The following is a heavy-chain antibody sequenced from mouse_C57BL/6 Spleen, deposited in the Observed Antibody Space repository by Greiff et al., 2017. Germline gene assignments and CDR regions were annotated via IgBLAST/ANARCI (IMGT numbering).Heavy chain of an antibody. CDR2: ISSGGDYI. J-gene: IGHJ3*01. Sequence: EVHLVESGAGLVKPGGSLKLSCAASGFTFSSYAMSWVRQTPEKRLEWVAYISSGGDYIYYADTVKGRFTISRDNARNTLYLQLSSLKSEDTAMYYCTRDSNQAEFGGWGQGTLVTVSA. CDR3: TRDSNQAEFGG. CDR1: GFTFSSYA. D-gene: IGHD2-5*01. V-gene: IGHV5-9-1*02.